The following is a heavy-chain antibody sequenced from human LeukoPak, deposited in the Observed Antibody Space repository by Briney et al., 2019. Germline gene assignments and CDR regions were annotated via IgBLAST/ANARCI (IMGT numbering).Heavy chain of an antibody. CDR1: GGSISSYY. Sequence: SETLSLTCTVSGGSISSYYWNWIRQPPGKGLEWIGYIYYSGSTNYNPSLKSRVTISVDTSKNQFSLKLSSVTAADTAVYYCARSSYYSDSSGYSYFYYYNMDAWGKGTTVTVSS. V-gene: IGHV4-59*01. CDR2: IYYSGST. CDR3: ARSSYYSDSSGYSYFYYYNMDA. J-gene: IGHJ6*03. D-gene: IGHD3-22*01.